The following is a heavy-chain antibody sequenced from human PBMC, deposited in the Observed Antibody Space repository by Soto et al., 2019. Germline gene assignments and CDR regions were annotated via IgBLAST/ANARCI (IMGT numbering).Heavy chain of an antibody. V-gene: IGHV4-38-2*01. CDR1: GFFISSGNY. D-gene: IGHD2-15*01. Sequence: SETLSLTCAVSGFFISSGNYWGWIRKPPGKGLEWIGSIFHGGNTYYNPSLKSRVTISVDMSKNQFSLKLNSVTAADTAVYYCARARWYDAFNVWGQGTVVTVSS. J-gene: IGHJ3*01. CDR3: ARARWYDAFNV. CDR2: IFHGGNT.